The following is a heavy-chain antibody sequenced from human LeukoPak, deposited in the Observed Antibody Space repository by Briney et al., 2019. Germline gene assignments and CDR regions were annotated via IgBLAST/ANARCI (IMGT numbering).Heavy chain of an antibody. Sequence: PGGTLRLSCAASGFTLTGYAMSSGPQAPGQRLGWVSAISGSGGSTYYADSVKGRFTISRDNSKNTLYLQMNSLRAEDTAVYYCAKGSSGTAMVAYYFDYWGQGTLVTVSS. D-gene: IGHD5-18*01. CDR2: ISGSGGST. CDR1: GFTLTGYA. CDR3: AKGSSGTAMVAYYFDY. J-gene: IGHJ4*02. V-gene: IGHV3-23*01.